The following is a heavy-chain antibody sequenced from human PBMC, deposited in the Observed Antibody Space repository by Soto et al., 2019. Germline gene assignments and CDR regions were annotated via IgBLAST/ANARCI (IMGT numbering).Heavy chain of an antibody. CDR3: ARGRFVVVPAAIGAFDI. Sequence: ASVKVSCKASGYTFTSYDINWVRQATGQGLEWMGWMNPNSGNTGYAQKFQGRVTMTRNTSISTAYMELSSLRSEDTAVYYCARGRFVVVPAAIGAFDIWGQGKMVTVSS. V-gene: IGHV1-8*01. CDR1: GYTFTSYD. CDR2: MNPNSGNT. D-gene: IGHD2-2*02. J-gene: IGHJ3*02.